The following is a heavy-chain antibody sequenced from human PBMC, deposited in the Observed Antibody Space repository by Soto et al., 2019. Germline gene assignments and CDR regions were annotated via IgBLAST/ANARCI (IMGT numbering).Heavy chain of an antibody. CDR3: ARENYYALDY. D-gene: IGHD3-10*01. Sequence: TLSLTCTVSSGSISSYNWNWVRQPPGKGLEWIGFINYSGSTHYNPSLKSRVTISLDTSKNQFSLELNSVTAADTAVYYCARENYYALDYWGPGTLVTVSS. V-gene: IGHV4-59*01. CDR2: INYSGST. J-gene: IGHJ4*02. CDR1: SGSISSYN.